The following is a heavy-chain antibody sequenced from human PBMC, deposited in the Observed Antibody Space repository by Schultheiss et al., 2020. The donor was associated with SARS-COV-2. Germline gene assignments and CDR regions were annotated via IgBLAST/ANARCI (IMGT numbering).Heavy chain of an antibody. CDR1: GFTFDDYA. CDR2: ISYDGSNK. V-gene: IGHV3-30*15. D-gene: IGHD3-22*01. Sequence: GGSLKISCAASGFTFDDYAMHWVRQAPGKGLEWVTVISYDGSNKYYADSVRGRFTISRDNSKNTLYLQMSSLRAEDTAVYYCASDSSGYYYVGAFDIWGQGTMVTVSS. J-gene: IGHJ3*02. CDR3: ASDSSGYYYVGAFDI.